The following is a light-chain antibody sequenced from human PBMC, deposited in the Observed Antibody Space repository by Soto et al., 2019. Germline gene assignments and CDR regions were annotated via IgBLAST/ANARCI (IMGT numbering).Light chain of an antibody. CDR3: SSYTSSILV. V-gene: IGLV2-14*01. CDR1: SSDIGAYDY. Sequence: QSALTQPPSASGSPGQSVIISCAGSSSDIGAYDYVSWYQQYPGKAPKLMIYEVSNRPSGVSNRFSGSKSGNTASLTISGLQAEDEADYYCSSYTSSILVFGGGTKLTVL. J-gene: IGLJ3*02. CDR2: EVS.